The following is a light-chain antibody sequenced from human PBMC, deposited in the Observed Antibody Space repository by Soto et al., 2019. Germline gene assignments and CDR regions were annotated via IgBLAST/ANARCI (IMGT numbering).Light chain of an antibody. Sequence: DIQMTQSPSSLSASVVERVTITFRASQGISSWLAWYQQKPGKAPKLLIYAASSLQSGVPSRFSGSGSGTDFTLTVNSLQPEDFATYYCQQGYTSAITFGQGTRLEIK. J-gene: IGKJ5*01. CDR3: QQGYTSAIT. CDR1: QGISSW. V-gene: IGKV1-12*01. CDR2: AAS.